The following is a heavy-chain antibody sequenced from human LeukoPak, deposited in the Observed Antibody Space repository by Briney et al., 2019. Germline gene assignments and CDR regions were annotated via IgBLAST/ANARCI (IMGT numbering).Heavy chain of an antibody. J-gene: IGHJ4*02. Sequence: GASVKVSCKASGGTFSSYAISWVRQAPGQGLEWMGRIIPILGIANYAQKFQGRVTITADKSTSTAYMELSSLRSEDTAVYYCARNYCTNGVCYISSDYWGQGTLVTVSS. D-gene: IGHD2-8*01. CDR2: IIPILGIA. CDR1: GGTFSSYA. V-gene: IGHV1-69*04. CDR3: ARNYCTNGVCYISSDY.